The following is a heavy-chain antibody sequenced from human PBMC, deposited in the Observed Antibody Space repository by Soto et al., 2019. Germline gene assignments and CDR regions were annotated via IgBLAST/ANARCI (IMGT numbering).Heavy chain of an antibody. CDR1: GGSISSGGYS. V-gene: IGHV4-30-2*01. Sequence: SETLSLTCAVSGGSISSGGYSWSWIRQPPGKGLEWIGYIYHSGITYYNPSLKSRVTISVDRSKNQFSLKLSSVTAADTAVYYCARGIEGWYQGRYYYGMDVWGQGTTVTVSS. J-gene: IGHJ6*02. CDR2: IYHSGIT. CDR3: ARGIEGWYQGRYYYGMDV. D-gene: IGHD6-19*01.